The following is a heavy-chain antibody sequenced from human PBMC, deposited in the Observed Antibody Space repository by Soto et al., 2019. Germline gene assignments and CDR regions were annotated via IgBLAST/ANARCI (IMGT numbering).Heavy chain of an antibody. CDR2: ISAYNGNT. CDR3: AREIGGSYDSSGYYHIYYYYYGMDV. V-gene: IGHV1-18*01. CDR1: GYTFTSYG. Sequence: GASVKVSCKASGYTFTSYGISWVRQAPGQGLEWMGWISAYNGNTNYAQKLQGRVTMTTDTSTSTAYMELRSLRSDDTAVYYCAREIGGSYDSSGYYHIYYYYYGMDVWGQGTTVTVSS. D-gene: IGHD3-22*01. J-gene: IGHJ6*02.